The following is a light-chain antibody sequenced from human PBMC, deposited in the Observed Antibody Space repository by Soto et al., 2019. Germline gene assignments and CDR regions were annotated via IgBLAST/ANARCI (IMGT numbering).Light chain of an antibody. CDR2: GAS. CDR3: QQYGSSPFT. Sequence: EIVLTQSPGTLSLSPGERATLSCRASQSVTSSYLAWYQQKPGQAPRLLIYGASSRATGIPDRFSGSGSGKDFTITISRLEPEDFAVYYCQQYGSSPFTFGGGTKVEIK. V-gene: IGKV3-20*01. J-gene: IGKJ4*01. CDR1: QSVTSSY.